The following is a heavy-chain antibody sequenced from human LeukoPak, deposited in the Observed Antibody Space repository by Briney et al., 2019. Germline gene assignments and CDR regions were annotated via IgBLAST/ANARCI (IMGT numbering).Heavy chain of an antibody. Sequence: GGSLRLSCAASGFTFSSYGMHWVRQAPGEGLEWVAVISYDGSNKYYADSVKGRFTISRDNSKNTLYLQMNSLRAEDTAVYYCAKNGPFIYDILTGYPSYWGQGTLVTVSS. D-gene: IGHD3-9*01. J-gene: IGHJ4*02. CDR1: GFTFSSYG. CDR3: AKNGPFIYDILTGYPSY. V-gene: IGHV3-30*18. CDR2: ISYDGSNK.